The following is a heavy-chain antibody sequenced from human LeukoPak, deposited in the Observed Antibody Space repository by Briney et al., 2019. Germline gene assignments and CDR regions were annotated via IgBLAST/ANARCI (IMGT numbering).Heavy chain of an antibody. Sequence: PGGSLRLSCAASGFTFSTYAMNWVRQAPGKGLEWVSGVSTSGGSTYYADSVKGRFTISRDNSKNTLYLQMNNLRAEDTAVYYCARDRLGDYDHSGYYDKWGQGTLVTVSS. CDR2: VSTSGGST. V-gene: IGHV3-23*01. D-gene: IGHD3-22*01. CDR3: ARDRLGDYDHSGYYDK. J-gene: IGHJ4*02. CDR1: GFTFSTYA.